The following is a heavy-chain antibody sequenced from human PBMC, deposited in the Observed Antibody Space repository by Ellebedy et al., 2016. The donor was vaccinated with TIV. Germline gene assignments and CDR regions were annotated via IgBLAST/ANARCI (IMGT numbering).Heavy chain of an antibody. D-gene: IGHD3-22*01. J-gene: IGHJ4*02. CDR1: GGSISSYY. CDR3: ASHYDSSGYYHFDY. CDR2: IYYSGST. Sequence: SETLSLTCTVSGGSISSYYWSWIRQPPGKGLEWIGYIYYSGSTNYNPSLKSRVTISVDTSKNQFSLKLSSVTAADTAVYYCASHYDSSGYYHFDYWGQGTLVTVSS. V-gene: IGHV4-59*08.